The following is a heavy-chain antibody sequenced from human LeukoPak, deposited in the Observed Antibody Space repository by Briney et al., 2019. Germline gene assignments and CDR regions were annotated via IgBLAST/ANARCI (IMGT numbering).Heavy chain of an antibody. D-gene: IGHD2-2*01. CDR2: ISDSGGYT. J-gene: IGHJ4*02. CDR3: AKAYGSSNRCYFFDY. Sequence: GGSLRLSCAAPGFTFSSYAMSWVRQAPGKGLEWVSVISDSGGYTYYADSVKGRFTVSRDNSKNTLYLQMNSLRAEDTAVYYCAKAYGSSNRCYFFDYWGQGTLVTVSS. CDR1: GFTFSSYA. V-gene: IGHV3-23*01.